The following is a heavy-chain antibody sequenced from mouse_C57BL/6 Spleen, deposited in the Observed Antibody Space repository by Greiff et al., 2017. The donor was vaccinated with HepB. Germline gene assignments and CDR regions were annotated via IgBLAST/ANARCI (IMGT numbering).Heavy chain of an antibody. CDR3: TRGELKSYYDAMDY. V-gene: IGHV1-5*01. Sequence: EVQLQQSGTVLARPGASVKMSCKTSGYTFTSYWMNWVKQRPGQGLEWIGAIYPGNSDTSYNQKFKGKAKLTAVTSASTAYMELSSLTNEDSAVYYCTRGELKSYYDAMDYWGQGTSVTVSS. J-gene: IGHJ4*01. CDR2: IYPGNSDT. CDR1: GYTFTSYW. D-gene: IGHD1-3*01.